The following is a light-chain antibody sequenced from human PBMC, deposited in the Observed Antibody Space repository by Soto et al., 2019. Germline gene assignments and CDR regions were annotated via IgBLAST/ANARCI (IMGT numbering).Light chain of an antibody. J-gene: IGKJ4*01. CDR1: QSVSSGY. Sequence: EIVLTQSPGTLSLSLGERATLSCRASQSVSSGYLAWYQQKPGQAPRLLIYGASSRAAGIPDRFGGSGSGTDFTLTISRLEPEDFAVYYCQQYGGSPLTFGGGTKVEIK. V-gene: IGKV3-20*01. CDR3: QQYGGSPLT. CDR2: GAS.